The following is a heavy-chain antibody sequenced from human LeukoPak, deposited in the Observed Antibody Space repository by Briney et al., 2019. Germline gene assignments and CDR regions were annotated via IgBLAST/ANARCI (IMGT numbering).Heavy chain of an antibody. D-gene: IGHD2-2*01. Sequence: ASVKVSCKASGYAFTGYYMHWVRQAPGQGLEWMGWINPNSGGTNYAQKFQGRVTMTRDTSISTAYMELSRLRSDDTAVYYCARRNPPHLGYCSSTSCVDYRGQGTLVTVSS. J-gene: IGHJ4*02. CDR3: ARRNPPHLGYCSSTSCVDY. V-gene: IGHV1-2*02. CDR2: INPNSGGT. CDR1: GYAFTGYY.